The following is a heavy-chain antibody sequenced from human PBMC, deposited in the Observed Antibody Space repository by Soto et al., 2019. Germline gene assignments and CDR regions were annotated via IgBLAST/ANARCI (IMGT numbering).Heavy chain of an antibody. D-gene: IGHD3-9*01. J-gene: IGHJ4*02. Sequence: ASVKVSCKASGYTFTSYGISWVLQAPGQGLEWMGWISAYNGNTNYAQKLQGRVTMTTDTSTSTAYMELRSLRSDDTAVYYCARGVTYYDILTGYYPLRYYFDYWGQGTLVTVSS. CDR2: ISAYNGNT. V-gene: IGHV1-18*01. CDR1: GYTFTSYG. CDR3: ARGVTYYDILTGYYPLRYYFDY.